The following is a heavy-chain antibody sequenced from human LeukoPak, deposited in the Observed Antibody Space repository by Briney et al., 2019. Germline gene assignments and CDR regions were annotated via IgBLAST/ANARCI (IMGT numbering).Heavy chain of an antibody. CDR3: AKDTLSSSSSFDY. CDR1: GFTFSGYW. CDR2: IKQDGSEK. Sequence: GGSLRLSCAASGFTFSGYWMTWVRQGPGKGLEWVANIKQDGSEKYYVDSVKGRFTISRDNAKNSLYLQMNSLRAEDTALYYCAKDTLSSSSSFDYWGQGALVTVSS. V-gene: IGHV3-7*03. D-gene: IGHD6-6*01. J-gene: IGHJ4*02.